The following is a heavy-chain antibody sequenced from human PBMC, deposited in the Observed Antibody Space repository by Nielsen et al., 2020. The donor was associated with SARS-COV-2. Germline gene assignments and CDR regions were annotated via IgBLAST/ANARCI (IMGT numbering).Heavy chain of an antibody. CDR3: ARDLSYGGYFDY. D-gene: IGHD3-16*01. CDR2: IYYSGST. CDR1: GGSISSGGYY. Sequence: LRLSCTVSGGSISSGGYYWSWIRQHPGKGLEWIGYIYYSGSTYYNPSLKSRVTISVDTSKNQFSLKLSSVTAADTAVYYCARDLSYGGYFDYWGQGTLVTVSS. J-gene: IGHJ4*02. V-gene: IGHV4-31*03.